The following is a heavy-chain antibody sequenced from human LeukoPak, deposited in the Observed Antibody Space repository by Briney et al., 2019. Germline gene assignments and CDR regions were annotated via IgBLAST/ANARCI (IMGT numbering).Heavy chain of an antibody. CDR1: GGSISSYY. Sequence: PSETLSLTCTVAGGSISSYYWSWIRQPPGKGLEWIGYIYYSGSTNYNPSLKSRVTISVDTSKNQCSLELSSVTAADTAVYYCARDLSGENWFDPWGQGTLVTVSS. D-gene: IGHD3-3*01. J-gene: IGHJ5*02. CDR2: IYYSGST. V-gene: IGHV4-59*01. CDR3: ARDLSGENWFDP.